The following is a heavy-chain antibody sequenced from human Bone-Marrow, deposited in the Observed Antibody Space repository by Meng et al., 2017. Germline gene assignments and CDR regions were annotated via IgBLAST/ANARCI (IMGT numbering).Heavy chain of an antibody. CDR2: IYHSGST. J-gene: IGHJ6*02. CDR3: ARASLRFFKWLSTLDGMDV. V-gene: IGHV4-4*02. Sequence: GSLRLSCAVSGGSISSSNWWGWVRQPQGKGPEWIGEIYHSGSTNYNSSLKSRVTISVDKSKNQFSLKLSSVTAADTGVYYCARASLRFFKWLSTLDGMDVWGQGTTVTVSS. D-gene: IGHD3-3*01. CDR1: GGSISSSNW.